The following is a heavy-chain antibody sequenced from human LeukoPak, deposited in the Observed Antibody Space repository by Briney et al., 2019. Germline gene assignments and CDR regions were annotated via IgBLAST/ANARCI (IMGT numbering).Heavy chain of an antibody. D-gene: IGHD5-18*01. CDR2: INHSGST. CDR3: ASLGYSYGS. CDR1: GGSFGGYY. Sequence: PSETLSLTCAVYGGSFGGYYWSWIRQPPGKGLEWIGEINHSGSTNYNPSLKSRVTISVDTSKNQFSLKLSSVTAADTAVYYCASLGYSYGSWGQGTLVTVSS. J-gene: IGHJ5*02. V-gene: IGHV4-34*01.